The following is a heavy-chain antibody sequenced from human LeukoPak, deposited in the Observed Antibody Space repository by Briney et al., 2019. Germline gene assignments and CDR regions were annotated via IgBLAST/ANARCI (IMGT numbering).Heavy chain of an antibody. CDR2: ISGSGDST. CDR1: GFTFSSYA. D-gene: IGHD3-22*01. J-gene: IGHJ4*02. Sequence: PGGSLRLSCAASGFTFSSYAMSWVRQAPGKGLEWVSAISGSGDSTYYADSVKGRFTISRDNSKSTLYLQMNSLRAEDTALYYCAKHYYDSLDYWGQGTLVTVSS. V-gene: IGHV3-23*01. CDR3: AKHYYDSLDY.